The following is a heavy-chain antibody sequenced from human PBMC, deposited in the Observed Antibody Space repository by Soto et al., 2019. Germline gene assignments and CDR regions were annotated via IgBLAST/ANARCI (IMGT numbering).Heavy chain of an antibody. D-gene: IGHD2-21*01. V-gene: IGHV3-9*01. CDR3: ARNTIPHPHY. Sequence: PGGSLILSCAASGFTFVDYAMHWVRQAPGKGLEWVSGISWNSGSIGYADSVKGRFTISRDNAKNSLYLQMNSLTAEDTAVYYCARNTIPHPHYWGPGTLVTVSS. CDR2: ISWNSGSI. CDR1: GFTFVDYA. J-gene: IGHJ4*02.